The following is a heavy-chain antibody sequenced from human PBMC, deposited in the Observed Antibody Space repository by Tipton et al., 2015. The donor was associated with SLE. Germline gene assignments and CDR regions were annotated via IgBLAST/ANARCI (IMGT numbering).Heavy chain of an antibody. CDR2: IYPGDSDT. V-gene: IGHV5-51*03. D-gene: IGHD6-13*01. Sequence: QLVQSGAEVKKPGESLKISCKGSGYIFTSYWIGWVRQMPGKGLEWMERIYPGDSDTRYSPPFQGQVNISAGKSISTAYLQWSSLKASDDAMYYCARSRIAAAGPLDYWGQGTLVTVSS. CDR3: ARSRIAAAGPLDY. J-gene: IGHJ4*02. CDR1: GYIFTSYW.